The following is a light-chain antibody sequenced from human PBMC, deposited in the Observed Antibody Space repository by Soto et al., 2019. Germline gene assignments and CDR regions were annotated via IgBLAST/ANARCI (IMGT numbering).Light chain of an antibody. Sequence: DIQMTHSPSTLSASVGDRVTITCRASQSISSWLAWYQQKPGKAPKLLIYKASILESGVPSRFSGSESGTEFTLTISSLQPADFATYYCQQYNSYSWTFGQGTKVEIK. J-gene: IGKJ1*01. V-gene: IGKV1-5*03. CDR3: QQYNSYSWT. CDR2: KAS. CDR1: QSISSW.